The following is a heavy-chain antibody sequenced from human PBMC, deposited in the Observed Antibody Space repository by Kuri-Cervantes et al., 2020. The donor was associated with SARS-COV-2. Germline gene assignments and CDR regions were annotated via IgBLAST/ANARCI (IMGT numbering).Heavy chain of an antibody. CDR2: INDIGST. CDR3: ARGPWRSEQVGPPYYYYLDV. Sequence: SETLSLTCTVYGGPFSGYYWSWLRQPPGKGLEWFGEINDIGSTNYNPSLESRVTISVDTSKNQFSLNLSSVTAGDTALYYCARGPWRSEQVGPPYYYYLDVWGKGTTVTVSS. J-gene: IGHJ6*03. V-gene: IGHV4-34*01. D-gene: IGHD3-16*01. CDR1: GGPFSGYY.